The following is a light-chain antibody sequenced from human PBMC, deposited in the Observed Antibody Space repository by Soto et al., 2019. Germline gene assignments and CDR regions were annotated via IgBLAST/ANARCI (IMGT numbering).Light chain of an antibody. CDR3: QQRSNWPST. CDR1: ESVSRY. Sequence: EIVLTQSPATLSLSPGHRATLSCRASESVSRYLAWYQQKPGQAPRLLIYDASNRATGIPARFSGSGSGTDFTLTITSLEREDFAVYYCQQRSNWPSTFGGGTKVEIK. CDR2: DAS. J-gene: IGKJ4*01. V-gene: IGKV3-11*01.